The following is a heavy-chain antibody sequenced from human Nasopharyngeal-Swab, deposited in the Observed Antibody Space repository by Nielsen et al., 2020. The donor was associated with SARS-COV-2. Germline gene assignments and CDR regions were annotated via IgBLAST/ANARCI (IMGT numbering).Heavy chain of an antibody. V-gene: IGHV3-33*01. J-gene: IGHJ3*02. Sequence: GESLKISCAASGFTFSSYGMHWVRQAPGKGLEWVAVIWYDGSNKYYADSVKGRFTISRDNSKSTVDLQMNSLRVEDTAVYYCARPLGYCSGGTCVGTKTFDIWGQGTMVTVSS. CDR1: GFTFSSYG. CDR3: ARPLGYCSGGTCVGTKTFDI. D-gene: IGHD2-15*01. CDR2: IWYDGSNK.